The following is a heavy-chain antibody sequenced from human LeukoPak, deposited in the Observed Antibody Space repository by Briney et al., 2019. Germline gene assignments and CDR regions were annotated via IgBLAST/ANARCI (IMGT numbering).Heavy chain of an antibody. J-gene: IGHJ4*02. CDR2: IYYSGTT. V-gene: IGHV4-39*01. D-gene: IGHD2-2*01. Sequence: SETLSLTCPVSGGSISNSSYYWGWVRQPPGKGLEWIGSIYYSGTTYYNPSLKSRVIVSIDTSKNQFSLKLSSVTAADTAVYYCTCRTSWFVKDYFDYWGQGILVTVSS. CDR3: TCRTSWFVKDYFDY. CDR1: GGSISNSSYY.